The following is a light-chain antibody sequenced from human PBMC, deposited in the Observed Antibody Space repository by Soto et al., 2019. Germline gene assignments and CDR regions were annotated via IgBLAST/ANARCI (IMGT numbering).Light chain of an antibody. CDR3: QQYDNLPWT. V-gene: IGKV1-33*01. J-gene: IGKJ1*01. CDR1: TDISNY. Sequence: DIQMTQSPSSLSASVGDRVTITCQASTDISNYLNWFQQKPGKAPQLLIYDASNLETGVPSRFGGGRSGTDFTFTLGGRQPEDIPTYYCQQYDNLPWTFGQGTKVAVK. CDR2: DAS.